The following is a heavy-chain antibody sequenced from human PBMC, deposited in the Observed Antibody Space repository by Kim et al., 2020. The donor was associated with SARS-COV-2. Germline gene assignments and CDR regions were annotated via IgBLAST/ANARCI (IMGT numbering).Heavy chain of an antibody. D-gene: IGHD5-12*01. CDR3: ARVGYSGTSIEGDAFDI. V-gene: IGHV3-33*01. J-gene: IGHJ3*02. CDR1: GFTFSSYG. Sequence: GGSLRLSCAASGFTFSSYGMHWVRQAPGKGLEWVAVIWYDGSNKYYADSVKGRFTISRDNSKNTLYLQMNSLRAEDTAVYYCARVGYSGTSIEGDAFDIWGQGTMVTVSS. CDR2: IWYDGSNK.